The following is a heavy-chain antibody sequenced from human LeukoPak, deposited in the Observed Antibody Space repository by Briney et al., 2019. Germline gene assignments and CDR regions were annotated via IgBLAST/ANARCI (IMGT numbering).Heavy chain of an antibody. Sequence: ASVKVSCKASGYTFTGYYMHWVRQAPGQGLEWMGWINPNSGGTNYAQKFQGRVTMTTDTSTSTAYMELRSLRSDDTAVYYCARDSAGASGSYYSWGQGTLVTVSS. D-gene: IGHD1-26*01. CDR2: INPNSGGT. CDR3: ARDSAGASGSYYS. V-gene: IGHV1-2*02. J-gene: IGHJ4*02. CDR1: GYTFTGYY.